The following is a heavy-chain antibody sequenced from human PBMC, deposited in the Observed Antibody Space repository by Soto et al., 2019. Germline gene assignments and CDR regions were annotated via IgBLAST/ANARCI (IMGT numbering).Heavy chain of an antibody. CDR1: GGSISSGGYY. D-gene: IGHD3-10*01. J-gene: IGHJ3*02. Sequence: QVQLQESGPGLVKPSQTLSLTCTVSGGSISSGGYYWSWIRQHPGKGLEWIGYIYYSGSTYYNPSLKSRVTISVDTSKNQFSLKLSSVTAADTAVYYCARGYSALAMVRGVEDAFDIWGQGTMVTVSS. CDR2: IYYSGST. V-gene: IGHV4-31*03. CDR3: ARGYSALAMVRGVEDAFDI.